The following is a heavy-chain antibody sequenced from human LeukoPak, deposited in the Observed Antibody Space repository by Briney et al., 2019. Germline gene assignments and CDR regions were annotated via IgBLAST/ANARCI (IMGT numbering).Heavy chain of an antibody. V-gene: IGHV3-53*04. CDR2: IYSGGST. CDR3: ARGAPSYYYYGMDV. CDR1: GFTVSSNY. Sequence: PGGSLRLSCAASGFTVSSNYMSWVRQAPGKGLEWVSVIYSGGSTYYADSVKGRFTISGHNSKNTLYLQMNSLRAEDTAVYYCARGAPSYYYYGMDVWGQGTTVTVSS. J-gene: IGHJ6*02.